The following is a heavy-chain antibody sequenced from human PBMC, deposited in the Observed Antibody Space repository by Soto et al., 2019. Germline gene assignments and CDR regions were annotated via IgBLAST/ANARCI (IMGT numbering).Heavy chain of an antibody. J-gene: IGHJ4*02. CDR3: ARGGVSTRTFDY. CDR2: IYPSDSDT. V-gene: IGHV5-51*01. D-gene: IGHD3-3*01. CDR1: GYNFAGYW. Sequence: GESLKISCKGSGYNFAGYWIAWVRQLPGKGLELMGIIYPSDSDTRYRPSFQGQVTISADKSISSAYLQWSSLRASDTAMYYCARGGVSTRTFDYWGQGTPVTVPQ.